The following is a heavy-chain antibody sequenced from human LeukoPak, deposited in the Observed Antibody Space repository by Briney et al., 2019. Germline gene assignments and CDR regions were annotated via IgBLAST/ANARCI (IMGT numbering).Heavy chain of an antibody. CDR1: GGXISSYY. J-gene: IGHJ4*02. CDR3: ARQQLSQLYYFDY. Sequence: SETLSLTCTVSGGXISSYYCSWIRQPPGKGLEWLGYIYYSGSTNYNPSLKSRVTISVDTSKNQFSLKLSSVTAADTAVYYCARQQLSQLYYFDYWGQGTLVTVSS. V-gene: IGHV4-59*01. D-gene: IGHD6-13*01. CDR2: IYYSGST.